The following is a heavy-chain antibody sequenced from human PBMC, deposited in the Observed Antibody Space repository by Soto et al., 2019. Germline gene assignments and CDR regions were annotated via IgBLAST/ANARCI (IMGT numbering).Heavy chain of an antibody. CDR3: ARSEYSSSSLYGENS. CDR2: IIPILGIA. Sequence: QVQLVQSGAEVKKPGSSVKVSCKASGGTFSSYTISWVRQAPGQGLEWMGRIIPILGIANDAQKCQGRVTITAVKSTSTAYMELSSLRSEDTAVYYCARSEYSSSSLYGENSWGQGTLVTVSS. D-gene: IGHD6-6*01. V-gene: IGHV1-69*02. J-gene: IGHJ4*02. CDR1: GGTFSSYT.